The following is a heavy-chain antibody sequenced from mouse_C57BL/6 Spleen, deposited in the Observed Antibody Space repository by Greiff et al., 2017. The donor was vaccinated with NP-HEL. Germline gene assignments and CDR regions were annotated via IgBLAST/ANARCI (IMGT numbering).Heavy chain of an antibody. V-gene: IGHV14-4*01. D-gene: IGHD1-1*01. CDR1: GFNIKDDY. CDR3: TTTITPVAATSNPPWSAY. J-gene: IGHJ3*01. Sequence: EVQLQQSGAELVRPGASVKLSCTASGFNIKDDYMHWVKPRPEQGLEWIGWIDPENGDTEYASKFQGKATITADTSSNTAYLQLSSLTSEDTAVYYCTTTITPVAATSNPPWSAYWGQGTLFTVSA. CDR2: IDPENGDT.